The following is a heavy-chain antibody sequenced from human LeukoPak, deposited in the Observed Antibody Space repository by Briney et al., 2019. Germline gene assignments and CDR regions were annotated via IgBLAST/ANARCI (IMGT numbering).Heavy chain of an antibody. Sequence: GGSLRLSCAASGFTFSSYAMSWVRQAPGKGLEWVSAISGSGGSTYYADSVNGRFTISRDNSKNTLYLQMNSLRAEDTAVYYCAKDPGITGTTPWFDPWGQGTLVTVSS. D-gene: IGHD1-7*01. CDR2: ISGSGGST. J-gene: IGHJ5*02. CDR3: AKDPGITGTTPWFDP. CDR1: GFTFSSYA. V-gene: IGHV3-23*01.